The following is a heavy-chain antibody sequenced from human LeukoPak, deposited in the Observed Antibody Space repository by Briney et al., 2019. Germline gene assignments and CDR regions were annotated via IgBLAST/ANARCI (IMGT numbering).Heavy chain of an antibody. D-gene: IGHD3-10*01. J-gene: IGHJ6*02. Sequence: ASVKVSCKASGGTFSSYATSWVRQAPGQGLEWMGRIIPILGIANYAQKFQGRVTITADKSTSTAYMELSSLRSEDTAVYYCAREIGDLYYYYYGMDVWGQGTTVTVSS. CDR1: GGTFSSYA. CDR2: IIPILGIA. CDR3: AREIGDLYYYYYGMDV. V-gene: IGHV1-69*04.